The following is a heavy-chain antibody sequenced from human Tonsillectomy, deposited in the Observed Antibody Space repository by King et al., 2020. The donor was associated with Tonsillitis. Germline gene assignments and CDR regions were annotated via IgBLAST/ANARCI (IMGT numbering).Heavy chain of an antibody. CDR3: QRSDILTGYYKDNYGMDV. Sequence: VQLVESGGGLVQPGGSLRLSCAASGFTFSSYWMHWVRQAPGKGLVWVSRINSDGSSPSYADSVKGRFTISRDNAKNTLYLQMNSLRAEATAVYYCQRSDILTGYYKDNYGMDVWGQGTTVTVSS. V-gene: IGHV3-74*01. D-gene: IGHD3-9*01. CDR2: INSDGSSP. J-gene: IGHJ6*02. CDR1: GFTFSSYW.